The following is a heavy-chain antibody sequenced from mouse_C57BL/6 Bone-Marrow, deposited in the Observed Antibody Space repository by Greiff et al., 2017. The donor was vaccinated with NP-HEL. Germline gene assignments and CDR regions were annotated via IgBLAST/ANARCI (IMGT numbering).Heavy chain of an antibody. Sequence: QVTLKESGPGILQSSQTLSLTCSFSGFSLSTSGMGVSWIRQPSGKGLEWLAHIYWDDDKRYNPSLKSRLTISKDTSRNQVFLKITSVDTADTATYYCARHYSNHWYFDVWGTGTTVTVSS. D-gene: IGHD2-5*01. J-gene: IGHJ1*03. CDR3: ARHYSNHWYFDV. CDR1: GFSLSTSGMG. CDR2: IYWDDDK. V-gene: IGHV8-12*01.